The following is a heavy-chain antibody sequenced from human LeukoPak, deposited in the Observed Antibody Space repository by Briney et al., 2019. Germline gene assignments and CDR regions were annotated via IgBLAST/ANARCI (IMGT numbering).Heavy chain of an antibody. D-gene: IGHD5-18*01. CDR2: ISSSSSYI. Sequence: PGGSLRLSCAASGFTFSSYSMNWVRQAPAKGLEWDSSISSSSSYIYYADSVKGRFTISRDNAKNSLYLQMNSLRAEDTAVYYCAREHTAMDDYWGERTLVSVSS. CDR1: GFTFSSYS. CDR3: AREHTAMDDY. V-gene: IGHV3-21*01. J-gene: IGHJ4*02.